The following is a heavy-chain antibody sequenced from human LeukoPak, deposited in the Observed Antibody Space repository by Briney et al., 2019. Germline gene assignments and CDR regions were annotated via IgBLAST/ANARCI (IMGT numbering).Heavy chain of an antibody. CDR1: GFTFSSYW. CDR2: ISSSSSYI. J-gene: IGHJ3*02. V-gene: IGHV3-21*01. CDR3: ARDPNYGDYIFAFDI. Sequence: PGGSLRLSCAASGFTFSSYWMHWLRQEPRKGLEWVSSISSSSSYIYYADSVKGRFTISRDNAKNSLYLQMNSLRAEDTAVYYCARDPNYGDYIFAFDIWGQGTMVTVSS. D-gene: IGHD4-17*01.